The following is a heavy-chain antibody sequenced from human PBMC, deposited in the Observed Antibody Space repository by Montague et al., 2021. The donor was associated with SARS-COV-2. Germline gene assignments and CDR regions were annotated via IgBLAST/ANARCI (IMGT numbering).Heavy chain of an antibody. CDR3: ASLGSPAYCGGDCYLRDYGTDV. CDR2: LYYSGNT. Sequence: SETLSLTCTVSGGSIISSAYYWSWIHKSPGKSLKWIGTLYYSGNTYSNLSLKSRLTISMDTSKSQVSLKINSVTAAETAVYFCASLGSPAYCGGDCYLRDYGTDVWGQGTRVTVSS. V-gene: IGHV4-39*01. J-gene: IGHJ6*02. CDR1: GGSIISSAYY. D-gene: IGHD2-21*02.